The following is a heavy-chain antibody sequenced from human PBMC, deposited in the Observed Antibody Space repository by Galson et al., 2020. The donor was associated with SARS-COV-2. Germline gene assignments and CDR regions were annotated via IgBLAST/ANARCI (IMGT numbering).Heavy chain of an antibody. J-gene: IGHJ6*02. CDR2: LSSDGTKK. V-gene: IGHV3-30*01. D-gene: IGHD1-20*01. CDR3: ASDWPNWKPGYYYGMDV. CDR1: GFTFSSFA. Sequence: GGSLRLSCAASGFTFSSFAIHWVRQAPGRGLEWVAVLSSDGTKKYYADSVKGRFTISRDNSKNTLYLQMNSLRAEDTAVYYCASDWPNWKPGYYYGMDVWGQGTTVTVSS.